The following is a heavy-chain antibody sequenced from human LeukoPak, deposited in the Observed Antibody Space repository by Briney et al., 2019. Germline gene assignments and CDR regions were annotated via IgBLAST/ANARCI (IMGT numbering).Heavy chain of an antibody. D-gene: IGHD3-3*01. Sequence: GGSLRLSCAASGFTFSSYAMSWVRQAPGKGLEWVSAISGSGGSTYYADSVKGRFTISRDNSKNTLYLQMNSLRAEDTAIYYCAKVIYDFWSGYYGWGQGTLVTVSS. CDR1: GFTFSSYA. CDR2: ISGSGGST. CDR3: AKVIYDFWSGYYG. V-gene: IGHV3-23*01. J-gene: IGHJ4*02.